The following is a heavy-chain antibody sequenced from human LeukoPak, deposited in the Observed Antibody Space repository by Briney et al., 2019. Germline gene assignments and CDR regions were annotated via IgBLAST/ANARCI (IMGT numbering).Heavy chain of an antibody. D-gene: IGHD2-2*01. CDR2: IRHDGSSK. V-gene: IGHV3-30*02. Sequence: GGSLRLSCVASGFSFSTYGMHWVRQAPGKGLEWVAFIRHDGSSKYYADSVKGRFTISRDSSKDTLYLQMNSLRTEDTAVYYCARGQHRVDYSNDGFDIWGQGTMVTVSS. CDR3: ARGQHRVDYSNDGFDI. CDR1: GFSFSTYG. J-gene: IGHJ3*02.